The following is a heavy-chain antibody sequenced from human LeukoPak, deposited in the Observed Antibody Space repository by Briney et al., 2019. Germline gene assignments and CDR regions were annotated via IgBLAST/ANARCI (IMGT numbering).Heavy chain of an antibody. V-gene: IGHV3-49*04. CDR1: GFTFGNYA. Sequence: GGSLRLSCTASGFTFGNYAMSWVRQAPGKGLEWVGFIRSKTYGGTTEYAASVKGRFTISRDDSKSIASLQMDSLKTEDTAVYYCARGQYYDTNGNQYYFDDWGQGTLVTVSS. CDR2: IRSKTYGGTT. CDR3: ARGQYYDTNGNQYYFDD. J-gene: IGHJ4*02. D-gene: IGHD2-8*01.